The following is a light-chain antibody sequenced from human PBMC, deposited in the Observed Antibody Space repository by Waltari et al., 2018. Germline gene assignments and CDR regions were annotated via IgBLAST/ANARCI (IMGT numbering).Light chain of an antibody. Sequence: IQLTQSSSSLSASVGDRVTITCRASQDIAGYLAWYQQKPGKAPNLLIYVSSTLQSGVPSRFSGSGSGTVFTLTISSLQPEDFATYYCQQLHTYPLTFGGGTTVDI. CDR2: VSS. V-gene: IGKV1-9*01. CDR1: QDIAGY. J-gene: IGKJ4*01. CDR3: QQLHTYPLT.